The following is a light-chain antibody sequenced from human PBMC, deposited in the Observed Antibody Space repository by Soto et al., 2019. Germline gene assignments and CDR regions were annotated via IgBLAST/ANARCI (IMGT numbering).Light chain of an antibody. J-gene: IGKJ2*01. Sequence: EIVLTQSPGTLSLSPGERATLSCRASQSVSSSYLAWYQQKPGQPPRLFIYGASSRATGIPDRFSGSGSGTDFTLTISRLEPVDFAVYYCQQYGSSPYTFGQGTKLEIK. CDR3: QQYGSSPYT. V-gene: IGKV3-20*01. CDR1: QSVSSSY. CDR2: GAS.